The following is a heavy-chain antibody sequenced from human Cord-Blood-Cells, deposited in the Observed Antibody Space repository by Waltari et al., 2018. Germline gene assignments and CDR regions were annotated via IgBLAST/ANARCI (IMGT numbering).Heavy chain of an antibody. J-gene: IGHJ4*02. CDR1: GYSTSSGYY. CDR3: ASPGGRDYFDY. CDR2: IYHSGST. V-gene: IGHV4-38-2*01. Sequence: QVQLQESGPGLVKPSETLSLTCAVSGYSTSSGYYWGWIRQPPGKGLEWIGSIYHSGSTYYNPSLKSRVTISVDTSKNQFSLKLSSVTAADTAVYYCASPGGRDYFDYWGQGTLVTVSS. D-gene: IGHD2-8*02.